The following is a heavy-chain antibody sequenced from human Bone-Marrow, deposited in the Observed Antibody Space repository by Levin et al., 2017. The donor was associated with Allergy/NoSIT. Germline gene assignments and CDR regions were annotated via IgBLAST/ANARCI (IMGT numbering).Heavy chain of an antibody. D-gene: IGHD6-19*01. CDR1: GFTVTSYA. J-gene: IGHJ4*02. CDR2: LWYDGTDK. V-gene: IGHV3-33*01. CDR3: TRDQEAGFDF. Sequence: GGSLRLSCAASGFTVTSYAMHWVRQAPGKGLEWLAILWYDGTDKFYADSVKGRFTISRDISKNTLYLQMNSLRVEDTAVYYCTRDQEAGFDFWGQGTLVTVSS.